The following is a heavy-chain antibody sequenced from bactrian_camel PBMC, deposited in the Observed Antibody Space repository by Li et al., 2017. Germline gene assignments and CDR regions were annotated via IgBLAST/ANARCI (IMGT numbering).Heavy chain of an antibody. D-gene: IGHD2*01. J-gene: IGHJ4*01. V-gene: IGHV3S53*01. CDR1: GNRLSSYC. Sequence: HVQLVESGGGSVQAGGSLRLSCAASGNRLSSYCMGWFRQGPGKEREAVAGLTTDGRTVYEDSVKGRFTISRNKVESTLVLQMDALKPEDTGMYFCAAKAPWDCSDGYFGGYKGQGTQVTVS. CDR2: LTTDGRT.